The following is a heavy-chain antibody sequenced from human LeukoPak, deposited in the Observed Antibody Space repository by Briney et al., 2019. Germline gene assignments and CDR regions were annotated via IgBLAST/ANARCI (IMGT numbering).Heavy chain of an antibody. D-gene: IGHD2-15*01. CDR3: ARGSVVVAAADNWFDP. CDR2: ISTSSSYI. V-gene: IGHV3-21*01. CDR1: GFTFTKYA. J-gene: IGHJ5*02. Sequence: GGSLRLSCAASGFTFTKYAMSWVRQAPGKGLEWVSSISTSSSYIYYADSLKGRFTFSRDNARNSLYLQMNSLRAEDTAVYYCARGSVVVAAADNWFDPWGQGTLVTVSS.